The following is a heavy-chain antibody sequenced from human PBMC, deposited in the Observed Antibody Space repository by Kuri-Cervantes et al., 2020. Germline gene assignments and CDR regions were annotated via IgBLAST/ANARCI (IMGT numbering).Heavy chain of an antibody. Sequence: GGSPRLSCAASGFTFSSYGMHWVRQAPGKGLEWVAVISYDGSNKYYADSVKGRFTISRDNSKNSLYLQMNSLRAEDTAVYYCARDQGYSGYVSALGYWGQGTLVTVSS. CDR3: ARDQGYSGYVSALGY. CDR1: GFTFSSYG. CDR2: ISYDGSNK. J-gene: IGHJ4*02. V-gene: IGHV3-30*03. D-gene: IGHD5-12*01.